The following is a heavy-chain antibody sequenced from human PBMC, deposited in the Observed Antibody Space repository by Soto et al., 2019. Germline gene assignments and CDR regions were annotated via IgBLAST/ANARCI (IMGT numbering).Heavy chain of an antibody. CDR2: ISGSGGST. V-gene: IGHV3-23*01. D-gene: IGHD3-22*01. Sequence: GGSLRLSCAASGFTFSSYAMSWVRQAPGKGLEWVSAISGSGGSTYYADSVKGRVTISRDNSKNTLYLQMNSLRAEDTAVYYCAKGDYYDSSGLDFDYWGQGTLVTVSS. CDR3: AKGDYYDSSGLDFDY. J-gene: IGHJ4*02. CDR1: GFTFSSYA.